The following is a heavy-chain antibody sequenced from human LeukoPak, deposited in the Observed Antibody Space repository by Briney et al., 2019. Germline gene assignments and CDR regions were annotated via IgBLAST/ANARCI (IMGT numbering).Heavy chain of an antibody. J-gene: IGHJ4*02. CDR2: INHSGST. CDR3: ARTRQNYYGSAHAIDY. V-gene: IGHV4-34*01. Sequence: PSETLSLTCAVYGGSFSGYYWSWIRQPPGKGLEWIGEINHSGSTNYNPSLKSRVTISVDTSKNQFSLKLSSVTAADTAVYYCARTRQNYYGSAHAIDYWGQGTLVTVSS. D-gene: IGHD3-10*01. CDR1: GGSFSGYY.